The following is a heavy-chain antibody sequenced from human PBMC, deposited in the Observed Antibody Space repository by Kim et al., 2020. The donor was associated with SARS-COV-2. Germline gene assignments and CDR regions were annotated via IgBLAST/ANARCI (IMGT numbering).Heavy chain of an antibody. D-gene: IGHD3-16*02. CDR2: ISSSSSTI. CDR3: ASDFSMITFGGVIVSHDAFDI. V-gene: IGHV3-48*02. CDR1: GFTFSSYS. J-gene: IGHJ3*02. Sequence: GGSLRLSCAASGFTFSSYSMNWVRQAPGKGLEWVSYISSSSSTIYYADSVKGRFTISRDNAKNSLYLQMNSLRDEDTAVYYCASDFSMITFGGVIVSHDAFDIWGQGTMVTVSS.